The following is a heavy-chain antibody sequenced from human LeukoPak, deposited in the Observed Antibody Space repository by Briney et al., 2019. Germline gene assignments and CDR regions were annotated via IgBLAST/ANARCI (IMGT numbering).Heavy chain of an antibody. Sequence: APVKVSCKASGYTFTSYYMHWVRQAPGQGLEWMGIINPSGGSTSYAQKFQGRVTMTRDTSTSTVYMELSSLRSEDTAAYYCARERTSLQWLPDYWGQGTLVTVSS. CDR3: ARERTSLQWLPDY. CDR1: GYTFTSYY. D-gene: IGHD3-22*01. V-gene: IGHV1-46*01. J-gene: IGHJ4*02. CDR2: INPSGGST.